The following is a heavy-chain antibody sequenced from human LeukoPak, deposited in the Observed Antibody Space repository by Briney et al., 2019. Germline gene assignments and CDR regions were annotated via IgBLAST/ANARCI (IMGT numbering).Heavy chain of an antibody. J-gene: IGHJ2*01. Sequence: GGSLRLSCAASGITFSNYWMTWIRQAPEKGLQWVADIKEDGSDKNYADSVKGGFTISRDNAKNLLYLQMNSLRAEDTAVYYCATWTDWYFDLWGRGTLVTVSS. CDR1: GITFSNYW. V-gene: IGHV3-7*01. D-gene: IGHD3/OR15-3a*01. CDR3: ATWTDWYFDL. CDR2: IKEDGSDK.